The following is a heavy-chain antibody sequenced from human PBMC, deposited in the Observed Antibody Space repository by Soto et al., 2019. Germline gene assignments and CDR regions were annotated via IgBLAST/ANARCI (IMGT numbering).Heavy chain of an antibody. CDR2: IRSKGNNYAT. CDR1: GFTFSGSA. D-gene: IGHD3-3*01. Sequence: EVQLVESGGGLVQPGGSLKLSCAASGFTFSGSAMHWVRQASGKGLEWVGRIRSKGNNYATAYGASLKGRFTISRDDSKNTAYLQMNSPNTEETAVYYCSRQASDFWSGKPQYHMDVWGKGTTVTVSS. CDR3: SRQASDFWSGKPQYHMDV. J-gene: IGHJ6*03. V-gene: IGHV3-73*01.